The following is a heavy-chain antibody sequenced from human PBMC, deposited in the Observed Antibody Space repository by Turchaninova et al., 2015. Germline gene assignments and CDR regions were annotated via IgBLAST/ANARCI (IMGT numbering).Heavy chain of an antibody. CDR1: GYTFSDYY. D-gene: IGHD5-24*01. V-gene: IGHV1-2*06. J-gene: IGHJ4*02. Sequence: QVQLVQSGAGVTKPGASVKSSCKASGYTFSDYYMHWVRQAPGQGLEWMGRINPNSGGTNYAQKFQGRVTMTMDKSISTAYMEVSRLRSDDTAVYYCAREVSITDYWGQGTLVTVSS. CDR2: INPNSGGT. CDR3: AREVSITDY.